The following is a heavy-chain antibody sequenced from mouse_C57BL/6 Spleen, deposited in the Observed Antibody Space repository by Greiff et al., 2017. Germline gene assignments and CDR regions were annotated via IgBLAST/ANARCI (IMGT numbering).Heavy chain of an antibody. Sequence: EVKLMESGGGLVQSGRSLRLSCATSGFTFSDFYMEWVRQAPGKGLEWIAASRNKANDYTTEYSASVKGRFIVSRDTSQSILYLQMNALRAEDTAIYYCARDAPPDYWGQGTTLTVSS. CDR3: ARDAPPDY. CDR2: SRNKANDYTT. V-gene: IGHV7-1*01. J-gene: IGHJ2*01. CDR1: GFTFSDFY.